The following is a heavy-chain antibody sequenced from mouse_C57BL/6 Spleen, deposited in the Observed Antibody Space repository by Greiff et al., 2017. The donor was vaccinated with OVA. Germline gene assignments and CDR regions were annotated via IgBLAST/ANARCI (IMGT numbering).Heavy chain of an antibody. CDR1: GYTFTSYW. CDR3: ARSRGGTWGYFDY. CDR2: INPSNGGT. J-gene: IGHJ2*01. V-gene: IGHV1-53*01. D-gene: IGHD4-1*01. Sequence: QVQLQQSGTELVKPGASVKLSCKASGYTFTSYWMHWVKQRPGQGLEWIGNINPSNGGTNYNEKFKSKATLTVDKSSSTAYMQLSSLTSEDSAVYYCARSRGGTWGYFDYWGQGTTLTVSS.